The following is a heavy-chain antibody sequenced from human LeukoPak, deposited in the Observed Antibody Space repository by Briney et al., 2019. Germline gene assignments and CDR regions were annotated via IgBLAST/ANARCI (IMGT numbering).Heavy chain of an antibody. D-gene: IGHD3-22*01. CDR2: IYYSGST. CDR1: GGSISSGDYY. V-gene: IGHV4-30-4*01. Sequence: SQTLSLTCTVSGGSISSGDYYWSWIRQPPGKGLEWIGYIYYSGSTNYNPSLKSRVTISVDTSKNQFSLKLSSVTAADTAVYYCADYYDSSGYYYGEYFQHWGQGTLVTVSS. J-gene: IGHJ1*01. CDR3: ADYYDSSGYYYGEYFQH.